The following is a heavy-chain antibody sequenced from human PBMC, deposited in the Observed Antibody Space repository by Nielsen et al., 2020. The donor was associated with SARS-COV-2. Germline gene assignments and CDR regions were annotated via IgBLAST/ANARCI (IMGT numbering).Heavy chain of an antibody. J-gene: IGHJ6*02. V-gene: IGHV4-30-4*01. CDR2: IYYSGST. D-gene: IGHD3-3*01. CDR1: GGSISSGDYY. Sequence: SETLSLTCTVSGGSISSGDYYWSWIRQPPGKGLEWIGYIYYSGSTYYNPSLKSRVTISVDTSKNQFSLKLSSVTAADTALYYCAREIVGGITIFGVVTSYGMDVWSQGTTVTVSS. CDR3: AREIVGGITIFGVVTSYGMDV.